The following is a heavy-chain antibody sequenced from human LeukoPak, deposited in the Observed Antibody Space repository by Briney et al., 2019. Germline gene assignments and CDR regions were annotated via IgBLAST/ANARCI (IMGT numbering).Heavy chain of an antibody. D-gene: IGHD3-22*01. J-gene: IGHJ4*02. CDR1: GFTFTSSA. Sequence: SVKVSCKASGFTFTSSAMQWVRQARGQRLEWIGWIVVGSGNANYAQKFQERVTITRDMSTSTAYMELSSLRSEDTAVYYCAADTESYYDSSGYLPPTDWGQGTLVTVSS. CDR2: IVVGSGNA. CDR3: AADTESYYDSSGYLPPTD. V-gene: IGHV1-58*02.